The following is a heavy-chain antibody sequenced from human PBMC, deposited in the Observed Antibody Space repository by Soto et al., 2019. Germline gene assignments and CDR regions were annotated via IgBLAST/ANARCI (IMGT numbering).Heavy chain of an antibody. CDR2: MNPQTGNT. J-gene: IGHJ3*01. V-gene: IGHV1-8*01. Sequence: ASVKVSCKASGYRFTRYYITWVRQTTGQGLEWMGWMNPQTGNTAYAEKFQGRVTMTRSTSINTAYMELSALRSEDTAVYYCARGAFYSGYDPPQGLFDFWGQGTMVTGS. CDR3: ARGAFYSGYDPPQGLFDF. D-gene: IGHD5-12*01. CDR1: GYRFTRYY.